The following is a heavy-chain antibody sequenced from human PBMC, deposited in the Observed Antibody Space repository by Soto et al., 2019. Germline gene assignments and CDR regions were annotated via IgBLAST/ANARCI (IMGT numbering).Heavy chain of an antibody. CDR1: GGSISSGGYY. Sequence: QVQLQESGPGLVKPSQTLSLTCTVSGGSISSGGYYWSWIRQHPGKGLEWIGYIYYSGSTYYNPSLKSRVTISVDTSKNQFSLKLSSVTAADTAVYYCARVTSPQYYYDSSGYYYYFDYWGQGTLVTVSS. CDR2: IYYSGST. J-gene: IGHJ4*02. V-gene: IGHV4-31*03. D-gene: IGHD3-22*01. CDR3: ARVTSPQYYYDSSGYYYYFDY.